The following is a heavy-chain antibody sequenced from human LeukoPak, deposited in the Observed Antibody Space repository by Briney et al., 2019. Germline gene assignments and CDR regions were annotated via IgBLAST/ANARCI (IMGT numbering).Heavy chain of an antibody. Sequence: GASVKVSCKASGYTFTGYYMHWVRQAPGQGLEWMGRINPNSGGTNYAQKFQGRVTMTRDTSISTAYMELSRLRSDDTAVYYCARYIAAAGKGYYYMDVWGKGTTVTVSS. J-gene: IGHJ6*03. CDR1: GYTFTGYY. V-gene: IGHV1-2*06. CDR3: ARYIAAAGKGYYYMDV. D-gene: IGHD6-13*01. CDR2: INPNSGGT.